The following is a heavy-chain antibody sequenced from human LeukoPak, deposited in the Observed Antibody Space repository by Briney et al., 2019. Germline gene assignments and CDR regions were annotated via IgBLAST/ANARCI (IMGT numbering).Heavy chain of an antibody. V-gene: IGHV3-23*01. CDR2: ISGSGGSK. J-gene: IGHJ4*02. CDR3: AKDSEYDILTGYYKGYYFDY. CDR1: GFTFSSYA. Sequence: GKSLRLSCAASGFTFSSYAMSWVRQAPGKGLQWVSAISGSGGSKYYADSVKGRFTISRDNSKNTQYLQMNSLRAEDTAVYYCAKDSEYDILTGYYKGYYFDYWGQGTLVTVSS. D-gene: IGHD3-9*01.